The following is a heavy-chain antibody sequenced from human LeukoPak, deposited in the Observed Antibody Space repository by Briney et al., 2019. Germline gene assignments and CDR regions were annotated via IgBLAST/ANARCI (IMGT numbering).Heavy chain of an antibody. CDR3: AKRHMSTKELDS. J-gene: IGHJ4*02. CDR2: IYPGDSDT. CDR1: GYNFSNYW. Sequence: GESLKISCKGSGYNFSNYWIAWVRQMPGKGLEWMGIIYPGDSDTRYSPSFRGRVTISADKSIRTAYLQWNSLQASDTAIHYCAKRHMSTKELDSWRQGTLVTVSS. D-gene: IGHD2-2*01. V-gene: IGHV5-51*01.